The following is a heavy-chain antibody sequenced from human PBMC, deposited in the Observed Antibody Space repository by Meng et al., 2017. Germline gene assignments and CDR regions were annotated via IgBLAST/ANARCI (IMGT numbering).Heavy chain of an antibody. CDR3: AKDLLVGAT. Sequence: GESLKISCAASGFTFSSYAMSWVRQAPGKGLEWVSAISGSGGSTYYVDSVKGRFTISRDNSKNTLYLQMNSLRAEDTAVYYCAKDLLVGATWGQGTLVTVSS. CDR1: GFTFSSYA. V-gene: IGHV3-23*01. CDR2: ISGSGGST. J-gene: IGHJ4*02. D-gene: IGHD1-26*01.